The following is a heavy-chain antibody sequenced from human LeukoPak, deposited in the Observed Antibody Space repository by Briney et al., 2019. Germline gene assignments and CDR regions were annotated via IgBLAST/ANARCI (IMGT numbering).Heavy chain of an antibody. CDR3: ARGSRAAYCGGDCLWVDY. D-gene: IGHD2-21*02. CDR2: ISYDGSNK. Sequence: PGRSLRLSCAASGFTFSSYAMHWVRQAPGKGLEWVAVISYDGSNKYYADSVKGRFTISRDNSKNTPYLQMGSLRAEDMAVYYCARGSRAAYCGGDCLWVDYWGQGTLVTVSS. J-gene: IGHJ4*02. V-gene: IGHV3-30*14. CDR1: GFTFSSYA.